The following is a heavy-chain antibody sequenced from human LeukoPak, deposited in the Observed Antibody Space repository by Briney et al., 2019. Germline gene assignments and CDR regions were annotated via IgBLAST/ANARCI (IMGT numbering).Heavy chain of an antibody. CDR1: GFTFSSYA. Sequence: GGSLRLSCAAPGFTFSSYAMSWVRQAPGKGLEWVSAISGSGGSTYYADSVKGRFTISRDNSKNTLYLQMNSLRAEDTAVYYCAKAVLLWFGELRNYFDYWGQGTLVTVSS. V-gene: IGHV3-23*01. CDR2: ISGSGGST. J-gene: IGHJ4*02. D-gene: IGHD3-10*01. CDR3: AKAVLLWFGELRNYFDY.